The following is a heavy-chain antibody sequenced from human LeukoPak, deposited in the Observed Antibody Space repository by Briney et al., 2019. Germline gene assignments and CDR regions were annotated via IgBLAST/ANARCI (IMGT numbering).Heavy chain of an antibody. V-gene: IGHV4-38-2*02. CDR1: GYSINSGYH. D-gene: IGHD3-9*01. CDR2: IHHSRST. CDR3: ARIDWTTDY. Sequence: SETLFLTCTVSGYSINSGYHWGWIRQPPGRGLEWIATIHHSRSTYYNPSLKSRVTISVDSSKNQFSLKLSSVTAADTAVYYCARIDWTTDYWGQGTLVTVSS. J-gene: IGHJ4*02.